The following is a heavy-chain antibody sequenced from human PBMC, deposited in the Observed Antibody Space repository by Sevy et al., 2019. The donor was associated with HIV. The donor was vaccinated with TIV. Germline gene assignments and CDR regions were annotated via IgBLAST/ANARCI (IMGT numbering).Heavy chain of an antibody. Sequence: GGSLRLSCAASGFTFRDYYMSWIRQAPGKGLEWVSYVSSSGSTIYYADSVKGRFIISRDNAKNSLSPQMNSLRAEDTAVYYCARVLLPSHYYGMDVWGQGTTVTVSS. CDR3: ARVLLPSHYYGMDV. J-gene: IGHJ6*02. V-gene: IGHV3-11*04. CDR2: VSSSGSTI. CDR1: GFTFRDYY. D-gene: IGHD3-22*01.